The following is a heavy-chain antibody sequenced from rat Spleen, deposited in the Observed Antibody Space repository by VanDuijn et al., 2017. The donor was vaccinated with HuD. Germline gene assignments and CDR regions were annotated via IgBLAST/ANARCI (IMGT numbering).Heavy chain of an antibody. J-gene: IGHJ2*01. CDR2: IWGNGSP. V-gene: IGHV2S61*01. CDR3: ASQHYYDGYHRDF. Sequence: QVQLKESGPGLVQPSQTLSLTCTVSGFSLSNYGVIWVRQPPGKGLEWMGVIWGNGSPNYKSALKSRLSISRDTSKSQVFLKMNNVKTEDTAMYFCASQHYYDGYHRDFWGQGVMVTVSS. CDR1: GFSLSNYG. D-gene: IGHD1-12*03.